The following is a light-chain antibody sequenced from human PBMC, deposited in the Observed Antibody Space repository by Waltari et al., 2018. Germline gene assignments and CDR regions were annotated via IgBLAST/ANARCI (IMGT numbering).Light chain of an antibody. CDR2: GAS. Sequence: EIVLTQSPGTLSLSVGERATVSCRASESVSRALAWYQQKPGQAPRPLIYGASTRATGIPDRFSGSGSGTDFSLTISRLEPDDFAVYYCQHYLRIPVTFGQGTTVEI. J-gene: IGKJ1*01. CDR1: ESVSRA. CDR3: QHYLRIPVT. V-gene: IGKV3-20*01.